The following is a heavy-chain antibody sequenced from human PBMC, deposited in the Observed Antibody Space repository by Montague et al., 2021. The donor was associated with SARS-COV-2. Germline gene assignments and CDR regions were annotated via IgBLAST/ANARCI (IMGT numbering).Heavy chain of an antibody. CDR3: ARVRITMIVVVDAFDI. J-gene: IGHJ3*02. CDR1: GGSISSGGYY. D-gene: IGHD3-22*01. V-gene: IGHV4-31*03. Sequence: TLSLTCTVSGGSISSGGYYWSWIRQHPGKGLEWIGYIYYSGSTYYNPSLKSRVTISVDTPKNQFSLKLSSVTAADTAVYYCARVRITMIVVVDAFDIWGQGTMVTVSS. CDR2: IYYSGST.